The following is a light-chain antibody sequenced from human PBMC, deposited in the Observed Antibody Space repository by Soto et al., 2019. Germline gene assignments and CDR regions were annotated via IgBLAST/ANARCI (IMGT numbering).Light chain of an antibody. J-gene: IGKJ1*01. Sequence: DTQMTQSPSTLSASVGDRVTITCRASQSITTWLAWYQQKPGKAPKLLIFDASSLKSGVPSRFSGSGSGTEFTLTISSLQPEDFATYYCQQSYSYSRTFGQGTKVEIK. V-gene: IGKV1-5*01. CDR3: QQSYSYSRT. CDR2: DAS. CDR1: QSITTW.